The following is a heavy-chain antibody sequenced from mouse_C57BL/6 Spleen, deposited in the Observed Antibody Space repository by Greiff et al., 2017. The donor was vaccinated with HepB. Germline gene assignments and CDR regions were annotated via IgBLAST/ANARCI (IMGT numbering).Heavy chain of an antibody. D-gene: IGHD1-1*01. J-gene: IGHJ3*01. CDR3: ASYYYGSSYSWFAY. CDR1: GYSITSGYY. CDR2: ISYDGSN. V-gene: IGHV3-6*01. Sequence: VEESGPGLVKPSQSLSLTCSVTGYSITSGYYWNWIRQFPGNKLEWMGYISYDGSNNYNPSLKNRISITRDTSKNQFFLKLNSVTTEDTATYYCASYYYGSSYSWFAYWGQGTLVTVSA.